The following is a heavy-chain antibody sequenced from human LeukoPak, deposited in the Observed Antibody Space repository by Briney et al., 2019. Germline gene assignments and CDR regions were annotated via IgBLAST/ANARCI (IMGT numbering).Heavy chain of an antibody. CDR3: ARDLGSSGWYNRYMDV. Sequence: SQTLSLTCAISGDSVSSNSAAWNWIRQSPSRGLEWLGRTYYRSKWYNDYAVSVKSRITINPDTSKNQFSLKLSSVTAADTAVYYCARDLGSSGWYNRYMDVWGKGTTVTISS. V-gene: IGHV6-1*01. D-gene: IGHD6-19*01. J-gene: IGHJ6*03. CDR1: GDSVSSNSAA. CDR2: TYYRSKWYN.